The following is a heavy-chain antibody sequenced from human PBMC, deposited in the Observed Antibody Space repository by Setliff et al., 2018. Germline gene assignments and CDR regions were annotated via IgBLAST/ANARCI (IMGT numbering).Heavy chain of an antibody. J-gene: IGHJ4*02. Sequence: GESLKISCQGSGFRFTGHWIGWVRQMPGKGLEWMGLIWPGDSDTKYSPSFQGRVTISADKSINTAYLEWSSLQASDTAMYYCARRADGYNDFFDSWGQGTLVTVSS. CDR1: GFRFTGHW. CDR3: ARRADGYNDFFDS. D-gene: IGHD6-25*01. CDR2: IWPGDSDT. V-gene: IGHV5-51*01.